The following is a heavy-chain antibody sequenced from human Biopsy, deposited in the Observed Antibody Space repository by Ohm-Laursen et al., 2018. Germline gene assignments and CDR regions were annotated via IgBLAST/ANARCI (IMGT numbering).Heavy chain of an antibody. CDR1: GYSFSTYD. J-gene: IGHJ5*02. Sequence: ASVKVSCKASGYSFSTYDVNWVRQARGQGLEWMGWMIPSSGKTGYAQRFKGRITLTMNTSISTAYMELSGLRSEDTAVYFCARGYSRRVSIVEANIYWFDAWGQGTLVTVSS. CDR2: MIPSSGKT. V-gene: IGHV1-8*01. D-gene: IGHD2/OR15-2a*01. CDR3: ARGYSRRVSIVEANIYWFDA.